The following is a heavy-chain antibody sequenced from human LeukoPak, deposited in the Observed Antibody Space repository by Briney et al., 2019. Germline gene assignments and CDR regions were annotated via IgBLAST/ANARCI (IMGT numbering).Heavy chain of an antibody. CDR3: TRDGGKRRNSAFDM. D-gene: IGHD3-16*01. J-gene: IGHJ3*02. Sequence: GGSLRLSCTASEFTLSDHRIDWVRQRPGKGLEWVGRARDKGRGYTTEYAASVRGRFTIARDDAKNSLYLQMSSLTTEDTDLYFCTRDGGKRRNSAFDMWGQGTMVTVSS. CDR1: EFTLSDHR. V-gene: IGHV3-72*01. CDR2: ARDKGRGYTT.